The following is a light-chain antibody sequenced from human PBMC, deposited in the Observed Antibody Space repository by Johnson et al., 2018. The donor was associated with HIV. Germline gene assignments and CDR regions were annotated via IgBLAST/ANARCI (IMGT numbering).Light chain of an antibody. CDR1: SSNIGKNY. J-gene: IGLJ1*01. Sequence: QSVLTQPPSVSAAPGQKVTISCSGSSSNIGKNYVSWYQQLPGTAPKVLIYENNKRPSGIPDRFSGSKSGTSATLGITGLQTGDEADYYCGTWDSSLSVVFGTGTKVTVL. V-gene: IGLV1-51*02. CDR3: GTWDSSLSVV. CDR2: ENN.